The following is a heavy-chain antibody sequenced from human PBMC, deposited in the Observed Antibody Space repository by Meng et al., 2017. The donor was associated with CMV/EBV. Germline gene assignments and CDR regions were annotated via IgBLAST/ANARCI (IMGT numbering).Heavy chain of an antibody. Sequence: SETLSLTCTVSGGSISSSSYYWGWIRQPPGKGLEWIGSIYYSGRTYYNPSLKSRVTISVDTSKNQFSLKLSSVTAAETAVYYCARLRIAVAGDFDYWGQGTRVTVAS. D-gene: IGHD6-19*01. CDR2: IYYSGRT. CDR1: GGSISSSSYY. J-gene: IGHJ4*02. V-gene: IGHV4-39*01. CDR3: ARLRIAVAGDFDY.